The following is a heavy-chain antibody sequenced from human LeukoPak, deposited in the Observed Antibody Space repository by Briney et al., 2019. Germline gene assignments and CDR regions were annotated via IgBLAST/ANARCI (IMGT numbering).Heavy chain of an antibody. V-gene: IGHV4-59*01. CDR2: IYYSGST. J-gene: IGHJ6*02. D-gene: IGHD3-10*01. Sequence: PSETLSLTCTVSGGSISSYYWSWIRQPPGKGLEWIGYIYYSGSTNYNPSLKSRVTISVDTSKNQFSLKLSSVTAADTAVYYCARATTRLLWFGELLDYYHYYGMDVWGQGTTVTVSS. CDR3: ARATTRLLWFGELLDYYHYYGMDV. CDR1: GGSISSYY.